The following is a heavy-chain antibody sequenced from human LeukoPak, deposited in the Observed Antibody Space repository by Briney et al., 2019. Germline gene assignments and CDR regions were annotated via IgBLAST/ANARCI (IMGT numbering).Heavy chain of an antibody. CDR3: ARVRPYYYYGMDV. Sequence: SQTLSLTCAVSGGSISSGGYSWSWIRQPPGKGLEWIGYIYHSGSTYYNPSLKSRVTISVDRSKNQFSLKLSSVTAADTAVYYRARVRPYYYYGMDVWGQGTTVTVSS. CDR1: GGSISSGGYS. J-gene: IGHJ6*02. CDR2: IYHSGST. V-gene: IGHV4-30-2*01.